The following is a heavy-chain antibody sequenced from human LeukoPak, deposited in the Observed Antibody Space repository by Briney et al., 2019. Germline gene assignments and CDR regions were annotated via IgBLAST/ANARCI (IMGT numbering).Heavy chain of an antibody. J-gene: IGHJ4*02. CDR1: GFAFNTYS. CDR2: ISSSSSTI. D-gene: IGHD2/OR15-2a*01. CDR3: ARDRGFFYDY. V-gene: IGHV3-48*02. Sequence: GGSLRLSCAASGFAFNTYSMNWVRQAPGKGLEWLSFISSSSSTIYYADSVRGRFAISRDNAKNALYLQMNSLRDEDTAVYYCARDRGFFYDYWGRGTLVTVSS.